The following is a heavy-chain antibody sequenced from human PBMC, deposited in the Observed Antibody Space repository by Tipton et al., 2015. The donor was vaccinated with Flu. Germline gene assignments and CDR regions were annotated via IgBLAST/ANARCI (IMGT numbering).Heavy chain of an antibody. CDR2: IYYSGST. CDR3: ARYPGPIGGELYYGVDV. CDR1: GGSISSYY. V-gene: IGHV4-59*07. D-gene: IGHD1-26*01. Sequence: TLSLTCTVSGGSISSYYWSWVRQPPGKGLEWVGFIYYSGSTNYNPSLKSRVTISVDTSKTQFSLKLTSVTAADTAVYYCARYPGPIGGELYYGVDVWGRGTTVTVSS. J-gene: IGHJ6*02.